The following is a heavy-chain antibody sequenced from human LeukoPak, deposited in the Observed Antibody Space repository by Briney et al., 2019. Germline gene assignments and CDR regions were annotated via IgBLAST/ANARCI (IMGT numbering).Heavy chain of an antibody. D-gene: IGHD2-21*02. CDR3: ASSQRVTGDFDY. J-gene: IGHJ4*02. CDR2: IYYSGST. CDR1: GVSFSGYY. V-gene: IGHV4-59*12. Sequence: PSETLSLTCAVYGVSFSGYYWSWIRQPPGKGLEWIGYIYYSGSTYYNPSLKSRVTISVDTSKNQFSLKLSSVTAADTAVYYCASSQRVTGDFDYWGQGTLVTVSS.